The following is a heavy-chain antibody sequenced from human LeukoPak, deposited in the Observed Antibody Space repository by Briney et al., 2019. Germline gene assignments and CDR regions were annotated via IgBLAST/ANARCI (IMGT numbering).Heavy chain of an antibody. CDR3: ARDSSGSIDY. CDR2: IYSGERT. V-gene: IGHV3-53*01. J-gene: IGHJ4*02. CDR1: GFTVSSNY. D-gene: IGHD6-6*01. Sequence: GGSLRLSCVASGFTVSSNYMNWVRQAPGKGLAWVSIIYSGERTYYADSVKGRFTISRDTSKNTLYLHMNSLRAEDTGMYYCARDSSGSIDYWGQGTLVTVSS.